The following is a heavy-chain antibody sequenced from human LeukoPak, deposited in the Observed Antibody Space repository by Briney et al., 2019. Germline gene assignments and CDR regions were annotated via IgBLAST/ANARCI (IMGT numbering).Heavy chain of an antibody. CDR3: ARLAVWRVTTVRGALDP. J-gene: IGHJ5*02. CDR2: INHSGGT. Sequence: NTWETLSLTCAVYGGSFSGYYWSWIRQPPGKGLEWIGEINHSGGTNYNPSLKSRVTISVDTSKNQFSLKLSSVTAADTAVYYCARLAVWRVTTVRGALDPWGQGTLVTVSS. D-gene: IGHD3-10*01. V-gene: IGHV4-34*01. CDR1: GGSFSGYY.